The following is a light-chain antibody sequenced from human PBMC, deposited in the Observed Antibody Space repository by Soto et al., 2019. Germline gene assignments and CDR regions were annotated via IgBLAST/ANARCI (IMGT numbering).Light chain of an antibody. V-gene: IGKV3-11*01. Sequence: EIVLTQSPATMSLSPGERATLSCRASQSVSSYLAWYQQKPGQPPRLLIYDASNRATGIPARFSGSGSGTDFTLTISGLEPEDFAVYYCQQRSNWRTFGQGTKLELK. CDR1: QSVSSY. CDR2: DAS. J-gene: IGKJ2*01. CDR3: QQRSNWRT.